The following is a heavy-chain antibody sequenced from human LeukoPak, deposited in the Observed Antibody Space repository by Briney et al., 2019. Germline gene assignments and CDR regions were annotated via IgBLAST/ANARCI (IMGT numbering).Heavy chain of an antibody. V-gene: IGHV1-69*13. D-gene: IGHD1-26*01. CDR3: AREPEVGLSAFDI. CDR1: GGTFSSYA. J-gene: IGHJ3*02. Sequence: SVKVSCKASGGTFSSYAISWVRQAPGQGLGWMGGIIPIFGTANYAQKFQGRVTITADESTSTAYMELSSLRSEDTAVYYCAREPEVGLSAFDIWGQGTMVTVSS. CDR2: IIPIFGTA.